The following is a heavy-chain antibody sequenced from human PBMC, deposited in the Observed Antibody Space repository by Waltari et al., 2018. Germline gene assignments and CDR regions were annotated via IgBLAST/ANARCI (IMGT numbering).Heavy chain of an antibody. CDR2: INTDTGNP. CDR3: AREVVPTSTIVVNWFDP. Sequence: QVQLVQSGSELKKPGASVKVSCKAIGYTFTNYAINWVRKAPGQGLEVMGWINTDTGNPTYGQGFTGRFVFSCDTSISPAYLQINSLKAEDTAIYYCAREVVPTSTIVVNWFDPWGQGTLVSVSS. CDR1: GYTFTNYA. J-gene: IGHJ5*02. V-gene: IGHV7-4-1*02. D-gene: IGHD2-21*01.